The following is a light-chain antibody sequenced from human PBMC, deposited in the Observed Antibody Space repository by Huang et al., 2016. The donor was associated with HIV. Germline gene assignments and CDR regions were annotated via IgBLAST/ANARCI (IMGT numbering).Light chain of an antibody. V-gene: IGKV1-33*01. Sequence: DIQMTQSPSSLSASVGDRVTITCQASQDISNYLNWYQQKPGKAPKLLIYAASNLETGVPSRFSGSGSGTDVTFTISSLQPEDIATYYCQQYDNLPPLTFGGGTKVEIK. CDR2: AAS. CDR3: QQYDNLPPLT. CDR1: QDISNY. J-gene: IGKJ4*01.